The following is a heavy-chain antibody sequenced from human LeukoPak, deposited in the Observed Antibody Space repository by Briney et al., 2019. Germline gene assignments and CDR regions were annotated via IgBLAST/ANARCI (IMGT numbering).Heavy chain of an antibody. Sequence: ASVKLRLSFSGYTLTDLSLHWVRQAPGKGLEWMGGFDPEDGETIYAQKLQGRVTMTEDTSTDTAYMELSSLRSEDTAVYYCASRLFAYYSGWGRRAYWGQGTLVTVSS. CDR1: GYTLTDLS. CDR2: FDPEDGET. J-gene: IGHJ4*02. V-gene: IGHV1-24*01. D-gene: IGHD3-10*01. CDR3: ASRLFAYYSGWGRRAY.